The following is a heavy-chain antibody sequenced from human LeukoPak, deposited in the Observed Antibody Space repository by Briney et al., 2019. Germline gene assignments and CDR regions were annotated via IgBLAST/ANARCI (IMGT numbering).Heavy chain of an antibody. Sequence: GASVKVSCKASGYTFTGYYMHWVRQAPGQGLEWMGWINPNSGGTNYAQEFQGRVTMTRDTSISTAYMELGRLRSDDTAVYYCARETIPEYDYVWGSYRFIDAFDIWGQGTMDTVSS. CDR1: GYTFTGYY. J-gene: IGHJ3*02. D-gene: IGHD3-16*02. CDR3: ARETIPEYDYVWGSYRFIDAFDI. V-gene: IGHV1-2*02. CDR2: INPNSGGT.